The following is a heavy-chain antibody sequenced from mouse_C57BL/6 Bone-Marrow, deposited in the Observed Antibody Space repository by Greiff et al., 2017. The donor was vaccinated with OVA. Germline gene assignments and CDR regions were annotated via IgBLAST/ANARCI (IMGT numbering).Heavy chain of an antibody. D-gene: IGHD3-2*02. J-gene: IGHJ3*01. CDR2: IHPNSGST. Sequence: QVQLKQPGAELVKPGASVKLSCKASGYTFTSYWMHWVKQRPGQGLEWIGMIHPNSGSTNYNEKFKSKATLTVDKSSSTAYMQLSSLTSEDSAVYYCARFRSGHPWFAYWGQGTLVTVSA. CDR3: ARFRSGHPWFAY. V-gene: IGHV1-64*01. CDR1: GYTFTSYW.